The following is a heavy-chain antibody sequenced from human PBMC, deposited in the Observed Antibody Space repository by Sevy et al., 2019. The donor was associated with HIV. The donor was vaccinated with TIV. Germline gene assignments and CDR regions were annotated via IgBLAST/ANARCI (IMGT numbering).Heavy chain of an antibody. CDR3: ARDNRHCSSTSCPVDDAFDI. Sequence: GGSLRLSCAASGFTFSSYGMHWVRQAPGKGLEWVAVIWYDGSNKYYADSVKGRFTISRDNPKNTLYLQMNSLRAEETAVYYCARDNRHCSSTSCPVDDAFDIWGQGTMVTVSS. J-gene: IGHJ3*02. CDR1: GFTFSSYG. V-gene: IGHV3-33*01. CDR2: IWYDGSNK. D-gene: IGHD2-2*01.